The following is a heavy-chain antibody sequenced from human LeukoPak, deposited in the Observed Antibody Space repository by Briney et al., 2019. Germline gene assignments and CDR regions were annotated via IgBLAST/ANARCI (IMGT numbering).Heavy chain of an antibody. V-gene: IGHV3-64*01. J-gene: IGHJ6*03. D-gene: IGHD2-15*01. CDR2: ISYNGDTT. CDR1: GFSFSSYA. Sequence: PGGSLRLSCAASGFSFSSYAMHWVRQAPGKGLEYVSAISYNGDTTYYANSVKGRFTISRDNSKNTLYLQMNSLRAEDTAVYYCATNPVVVAAKPRYYYYYYMDVWGKGTTVTISS. CDR3: ATNPVVVAAKPRYYYYYYMDV.